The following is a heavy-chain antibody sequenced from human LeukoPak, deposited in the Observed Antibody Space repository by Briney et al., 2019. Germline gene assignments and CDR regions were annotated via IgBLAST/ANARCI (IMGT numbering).Heavy chain of an antibody. J-gene: IGHJ4*02. CDR3: ARFRSSSLPLYYFDY. D-gene: IGHD6-6*01. Sequence: ASVKVSCKASGYTFTSYGISWVRQAPGQGLEWMGCISAYNGNTNYAQKLQGRVTMTTDTSTSTAYMELRSLRSDDAAVYYCARFRSSSLPLYYFDYWGQGTLVTVSS. CDR1: GYTFTSYG. CDR2: ISAYNGNT. V-gene: IGHV1-18*01.